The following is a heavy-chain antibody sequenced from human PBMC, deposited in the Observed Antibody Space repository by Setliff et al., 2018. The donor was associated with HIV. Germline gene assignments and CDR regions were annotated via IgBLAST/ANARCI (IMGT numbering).Heavy chain of an antibody. CDR2: IYYSGST. CDR1: GGSISSSSYY. Sequence: SETLSLACTVSGGSISSSSYYWGWIRQPPGKGLEWIGHIYYSGSTYYNPSLKSRVTISVDTSKNQFSLKLSSVTAADTAMYYCARRLSGPQGWLLSNWFDPWGQGTLVTVSS. CDR3: ARRLSGPQGWLLSNWFDP. V-gene: IGHV4-39*01. D-gene: IGHD3-3*01. J-gene: IGHJ5*02.